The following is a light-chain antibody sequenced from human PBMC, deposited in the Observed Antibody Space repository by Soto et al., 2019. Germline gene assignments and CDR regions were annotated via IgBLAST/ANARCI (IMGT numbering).Light chain of an antibody. J-gene: IGLJ2*01. CDR2: GDN. V-gene: IGLV1-40*01. CDR3: RRYDSGLSHVV. CDR1: SSNIGSYYD. Sequence: QSVLTQPPSVSGAPGQRVTIPCTGSSSNIGSYYDVHWYQQLPGTVPKLLIYGDNNRPSGVPDRFSGSKSGTSASLAITGLQAGDESDDYCRRYDSGLSHVVFGGGAKLTVL.